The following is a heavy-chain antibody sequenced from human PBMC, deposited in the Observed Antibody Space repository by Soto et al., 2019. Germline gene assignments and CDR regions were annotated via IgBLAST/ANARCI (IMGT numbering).Heavy chain of an antibody. CDR1: GFTFTSSA. D-gene: IGHD5-18*01. J-gene: IGHJ6*02. Sequence: SVKVSCKASGFTFTSSAVQWVRQARGQRLEWIGWIVVGSGNTNYAQKFQERVTITRDMSTSTAYMELSSLRSEDTAVYYCAADSSGDYYYYGMDVWGQGTTVTVSS. CDR3: AADSSGDYYYYGMDV. V-gene: IGHV1-58*01. CDR2: IVVGSGNT.